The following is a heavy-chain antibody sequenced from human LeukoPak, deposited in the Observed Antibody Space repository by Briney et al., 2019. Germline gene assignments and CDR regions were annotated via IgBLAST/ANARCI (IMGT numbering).Heavy chain of an antibody. J-gene: IGHJ4*02. CDR1: GGSISSYY. CDR2: IYYSGST. V-gene: IGHV4-59*08. CDR3: ARRSYGSGSYYLDY. D-gene: IGHD3-10*01. Sequence: KPSETLSLTCTVSGGSISSYYWSWIRQPPGKGLEWIGYIYYSGSTNYNPSLKSRVTISVDTSKNQFSLKLSSVTAADTAVYYCARRSYGSGSYYLDYWGQGTLVTVSS.